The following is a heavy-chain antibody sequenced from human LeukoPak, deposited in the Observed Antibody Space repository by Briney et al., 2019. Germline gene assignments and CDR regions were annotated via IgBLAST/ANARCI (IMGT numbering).Heavy chain of an antibody. J-gene: IGHJ4*02. CDR1: GLSFSSYD. CDR3: ARDSNREDFDY. V-gene: IGHV3-33*01. Sequence: GKSLRLSCAASGLSFSSYDMHWVRQAPGKGLEWVAIIWLDGSAEYYGDSVKGRFTVSRDNSKNTLYLQMDSLRVEDTAVYYCARDSNREDFDYWGQGTLVAVSS. D-gene: IGHD1-14*01. CDR2: IWLDGSAE.